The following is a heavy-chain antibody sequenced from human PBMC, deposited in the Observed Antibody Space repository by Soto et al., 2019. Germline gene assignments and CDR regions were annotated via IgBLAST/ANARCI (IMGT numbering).Heavy chain of an antibody. CDR2: IPYTGNT. CDR3: ARPNDYWNGYGPFDY. V-gene: IGHV4-31*11. D-gene: IGHD3-3*01. CDR1: GLSISSVGYY. J-gene: IGHJ4*02. Sequence: PAETLSLTCAVSGLSISSVGYYWSWVRQHPGKGLEWIGSIPYTGNTYYNPSLENRLSISLDTSENRFYLRLNSVTAADTAIYYCARPNDYWNGYGPFDYWGQGSLVTVSS.